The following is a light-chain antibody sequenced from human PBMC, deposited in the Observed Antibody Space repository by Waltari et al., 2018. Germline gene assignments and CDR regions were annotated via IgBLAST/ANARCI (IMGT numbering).Light chain of an antibody. CDR2: EVS. J-gene: IGLJ1*01. CDR3: SSHTSTVPHV. Sequence: QSALTQPAFVSGSPGQSITISCTGTSNDVGGYGYVSWYQRYPGKAPQLVIYEVSSRASGISTRFSGSKSGNTASLTISGLQAEDEADYYCSSHTSTVPHVFGTGTRVTVV. V-gene: IGLV2-14*01. CDR1: SNDVGGYGY.